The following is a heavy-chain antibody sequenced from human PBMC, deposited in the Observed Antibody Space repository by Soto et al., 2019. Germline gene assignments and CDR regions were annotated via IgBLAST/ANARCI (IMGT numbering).Heavy chain of an antibody. CDR3: ATQELGRFDY. D-gene: IGHD7-27*01. CDR2: IKPDGSGQ. CDR1: GFSFSNYW. J-gene: IGHJ4*02. V-gene: IGHV3-7*02. Sequence: EVQLVESGGALVKPGGSLRPSCAASGFSFSNYWMTWVRQAPGKGLEWVANIKPDGSGQYYVDSVKGRFTISRDNAKNSLYLQMNTLRVEDTAVYYCATQELGRFDYWGQGTLVTVSS.